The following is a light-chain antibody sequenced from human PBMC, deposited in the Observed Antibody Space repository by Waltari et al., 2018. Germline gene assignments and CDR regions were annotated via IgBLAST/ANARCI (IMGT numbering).Light chain of an antibody. CDR3: QQYNNWPRT. Sequence: EIVMTQSPATLSVSPGERATLSCRASQSVSSNLAWYQQKPGQAPRPLIYGASTRATGIPSRFSGGGSGTEFTLTISSLQSEDFAVYYCQQYNNWPRTFGQGTKLEIK. J-gene: IGKJ2*01. V-gene: IGKV3-15*01. CDR2: GAS. CDR1: QSVSSN.